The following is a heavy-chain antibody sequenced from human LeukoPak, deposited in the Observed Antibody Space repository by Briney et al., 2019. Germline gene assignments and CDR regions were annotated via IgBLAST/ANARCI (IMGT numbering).Heavy chain of an antibody. CDR3: ASSSLLTMIPNY. CDR2: IIPILGIA. D-gene: IGHD3-22*01. CDR1: GGTFSSYA. J-gene: IGHJ4*02. V-gene: IGHV1-69*04. Sequence: SVKVSCKASGGTFSSYAISWVRQAPGQGLEWMGRIIPILGIANYAQKFQGRVTITADKSTSTAYMELSSLRSEDTAVYYCASSSLLTMIPNYWGQGTLVTVSS.